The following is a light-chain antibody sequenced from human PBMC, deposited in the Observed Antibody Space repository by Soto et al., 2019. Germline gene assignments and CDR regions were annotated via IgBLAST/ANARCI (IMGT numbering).Light chain of an antibody. CDR1: SSDVGGYNY. V-gene: IGLV2-8*01. CDR3: CSYAGSPRYV. J-gene: IGLJ1*01. Sequence: QSALTQPPSASGSPGQSVTISCTGTSSDVGGYNYVSWYQQHPGKAPKLMIYEVSKRPSGVPDRFSGSKSGNTASLTISGLQAEDEADYYCCSYAGSPRYVFGTGTKLTVL. CDR2: EVS.